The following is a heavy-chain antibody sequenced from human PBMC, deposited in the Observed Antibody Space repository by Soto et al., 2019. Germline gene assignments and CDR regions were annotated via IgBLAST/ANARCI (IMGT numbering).Heavy chain of an antibody. D-gene: IGHD3-22*01. V-gene: IGHV4-59*01. CDR2: IYYSGST. CDR1: GGSISSYC. CDR3: ARADSSGYYSA. Sequence: SETLSLTCTVSGGSISSYCWSWIRQPPGKGLEWIGYIYYSGSTNYNPSLKSRVTISVDTSKNQFSLKLSSVTAADTAVYYCARADSSGYYSAWGQRTLVTVSS. J-gene: IGHJ5*02.